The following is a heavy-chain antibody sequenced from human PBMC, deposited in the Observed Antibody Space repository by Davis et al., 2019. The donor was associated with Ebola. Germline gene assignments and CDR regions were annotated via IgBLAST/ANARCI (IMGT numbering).Heavy chain of an antibody. J-gene: IGHJ4*02. CDR3: AVTPKYWYYFDY. V-gene: IGHV3-74*01. D-gene: IGHD4-23*01. CDR2: INSDGSST. CDR1: GFTFSSYS. Sequence: GESLKISCAASGFTFSSYSMNWVRQAPGKGLEWVSRINSDGSSTSYADSVKGRFTISRDNAKNTLYLQMNSLRAEDTAVYYCAVTPKYWYYFDYWGQGTLVTVSS.